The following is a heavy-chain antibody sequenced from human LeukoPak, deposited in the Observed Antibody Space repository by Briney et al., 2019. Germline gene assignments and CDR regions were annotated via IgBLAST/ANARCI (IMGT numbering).Heavy chain of an antibody. CDR1: GCTFSSYG. Sequence: GASVKVSCKASGCTFSSYGISWVRQAPGQGLEWMGWMSAFNGTTNYAQKLQGRVTITTDTSTSTAYMELSSLRSEDTAVYYCARVYCSSASCKFEYYDFYYMDVWGKGTTVTVS. V-gene: IGHV1-18*01. J-gene: IGHJ6*03. CDR3: ARVYCSSASCKFEYYDFYYMDV. CDR2: MSAFNGTT. D-gene: IGHD2-2*01.